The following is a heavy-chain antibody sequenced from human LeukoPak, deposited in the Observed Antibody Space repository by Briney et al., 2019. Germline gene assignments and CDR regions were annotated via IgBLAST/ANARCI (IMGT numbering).Heavy chain of an antibody. CDR2: ISKSGTTV. D-gene: IGHD3-3*01. CDR1: GLNFSVYY. Sequence: GGSLRLSCAASGLNFSVYYMTWIRQAPGNGLEWPSHISKSGTTVYYADSVKGRFTISRDNAKNSLYLHMNSLRAEDTAVYYCAAGVALDYWGQGALVTVSS. CDR3: AAGVALDY. J-gene: IGHJ4*02. V-gene: IGHV3-11*01.